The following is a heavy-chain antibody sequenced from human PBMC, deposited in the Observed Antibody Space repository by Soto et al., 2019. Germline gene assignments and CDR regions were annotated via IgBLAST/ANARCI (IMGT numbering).Heavy chain of an antibody. CDR2: IYHSGST. J-gene: IGHJ4*02. D-gene: IGHD5-12*01. Sequence: QLQLQESGSGLVKPSQTLSLTCAVSGGSISSGGYSWSWIRQPPGKGLEWIGYIYHSGSTYYDPSLKRRVTRSVDRAKNQYSLKQSSVTAAYTAVYYCAAGGGLPRYYWGQGTLVTVSS. CDR3: AAGGGLPRYY. CDR1: GGSISSGGYS. V-gene: IGHV4-30-2*01.